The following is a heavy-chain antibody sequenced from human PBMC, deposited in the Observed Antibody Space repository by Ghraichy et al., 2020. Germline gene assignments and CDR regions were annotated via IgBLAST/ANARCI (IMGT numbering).Heavy chain of an antibody. J-gene: IGHJ4*02. CDR3: AKYCSGTCYSGVDF. V-gene: IGHV3-23*01. D-gene: IGHD2-15*01. Sequence: GGSLRLSCAASGFPFKHYAMTWVRQAPGKGLEWVSSIGYNGVDTYYADSLRGRFVISRENFKNTLYLQMNSLRVEDTAVYYCAKYCSGTCYSGVDFWGQGVLVTVSS. CDR2: IGYNGVDT. CDR1: GFPFKHYA.